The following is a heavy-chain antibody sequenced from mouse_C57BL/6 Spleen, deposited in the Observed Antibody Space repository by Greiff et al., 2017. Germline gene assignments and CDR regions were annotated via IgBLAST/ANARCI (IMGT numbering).Heavy chain of an antibody. CDR2: INPSSGYT. Sequence: VQLQQSGAELAKPGASVKLSCKTSGYTFTSYWMHWVKQRPGQGLEWIGYINPSSGYTKYNQKFKDKATLTADKSSSTAYMQLSSLTYEDTAVYYCARPYYDAYFDCWGQGTTLTVSS. V-gene: IGHV1-7*01. J-gene: IGHJ2*01. CDR3: ARPYYDAYFDC. D-gene: IGHD2-4*01. CDR1: GYTFTSYW.